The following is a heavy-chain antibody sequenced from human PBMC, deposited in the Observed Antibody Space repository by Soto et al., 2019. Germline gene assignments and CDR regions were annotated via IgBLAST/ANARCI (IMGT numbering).Heavy chain of an antibody. D-gene: IGHD3-9*01. Sequence: QVQLQQSGPGLVKPSQTLSLTCAISGDSVSSNSAAWNWIRQSPSRGLEWLGRTYYRSKWYNDYAVSGKSRITINPDTAKNQFSLQLNSVTPEDTAVYYCARDLYDILTGYYTPGPFDPWGQGTLVTVSS. CDR2: TYYRSKWYN. CDR3: ARDLYDILTGYYTPGPFDP. V-gene: IGHV6-1*01. CDR1: GDSVSSNSAA. J-gene: IGHJ5*02.